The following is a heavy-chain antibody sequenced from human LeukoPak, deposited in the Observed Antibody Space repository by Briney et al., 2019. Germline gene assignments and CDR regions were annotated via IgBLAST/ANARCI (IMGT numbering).Heavy chain of an antibody. CDR2: INPNSGGT. D-gene: IGHD6-13*01. CDR1: GYTFTGYY. J-gene: IGHJ6*02. V-gene: IGHV1-2*04. CDR3: ARDRAAAGTYYYYGMDV. Sequence: ASVKVSCNASGYTFTGYYMHWVRQAPGQGLEWMGWINPNSGGTNYAQKFQGWVTMTRDTSISTAYMELSRLRSDDTAVYYCARDRAAAGTYYYYGMDVWGQGTTVTVSS.